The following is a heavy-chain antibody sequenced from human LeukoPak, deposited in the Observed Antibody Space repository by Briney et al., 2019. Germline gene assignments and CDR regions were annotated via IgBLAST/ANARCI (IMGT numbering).Heavy chain of an antibody. CDR3: ARDGGGSSSWYERVGWFDP. CDR1: GFTFSDYY. Sequence: GSLRLSCAASGFTFSDYYMSWIRQAPGKGLEWVSYISSSGSTIYYADSVKGRFTISRDNAKNSLYLQMNSLRAEDTAVYYCARDGGGSSSWYERVGWFDPWGQGTLVTVSS. V-gene: IGHV3-11*04. D-gene: IGHD6-13*01. CDR2: ISSSGSTI. J-gene: IGHJ5*02.